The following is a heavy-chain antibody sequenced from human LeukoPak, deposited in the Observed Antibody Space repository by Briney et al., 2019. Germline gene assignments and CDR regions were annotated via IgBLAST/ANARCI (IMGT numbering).Heavy chain of an antibody. D-gene: IGHD1-20*01. V-gene: IGHV4-38-2*02. CDR3: ARDPDVTGSTVPNWFDP. CDR2: IYQSGST. Sequence: SETLSLTCALSGYSLSSGYYWGWIRQPPGKGLEWIWSIYQSGSTHYNPSLKSRDPISVDTSKNQFSLKLSSVTAADTAVYYCARDPDVTGSTVPNWFDPWGQGTLVTVSS. J-gene: IGHJ5*02. CDR1: GYSLSSGYY.